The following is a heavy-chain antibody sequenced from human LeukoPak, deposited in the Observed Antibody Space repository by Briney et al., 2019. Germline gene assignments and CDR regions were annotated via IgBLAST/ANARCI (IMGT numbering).Heavy chain of an antibody. CDR1: GYTFTSYG. D-gene: IGHD4/OR15-4a*01. J-gene: IGHJ6*02. Sequence: ASVKVSCKASGYTFTSYGISWVRQAPEQGLEWMGWISAYNGKTNYAQKLQGRVTMTTDTSTSTAYMELRSLRSDDTAVYYCAREGTLGGRPADYEYYYYYGMDVWGQGTTVTVSS. CDR3: AREGTLGGRPADYEYYYYYGMDV. V-gene: IGHV1-18*01. CDR2: ISAYNGKT.